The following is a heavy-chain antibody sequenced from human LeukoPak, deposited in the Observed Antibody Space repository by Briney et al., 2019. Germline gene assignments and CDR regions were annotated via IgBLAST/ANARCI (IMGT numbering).Heavy chain of an antibody. V-gene: IGHV3-23*01. CDR1: GFTFSSYA. J-gene: IGHJ4*02. CDR3: ARDTRGIAARRDASYFDY. CDR2: ISGSGGST. D-gene: IGHD6-6*01. Sequence: GGSLRLSCAASGFTFSSYAMSWVRQAPGKGLEWVSAISGSGGSTYYADSVKGRFTISRDNSKNTLYLQMNSLRAEDTAVYYCARDTRGIAARRDASYFDYWGQGTLVTVSS.